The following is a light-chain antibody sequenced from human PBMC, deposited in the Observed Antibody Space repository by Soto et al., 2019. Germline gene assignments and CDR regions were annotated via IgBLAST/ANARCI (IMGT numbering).Light chain of an antibody. CDR1: SSNIGSNT. CDR3: AAWDDSLNGPV. J-gene: IGLJ7*01. CDR2: SNN. V-gene: IGLV1-44*01. Sequence: QSVLTQPPSASGTPGQRVTISCSGSSSNIGSNTVNWYQQLPGTAPKLLIYSNNQRPSGVPDRCSGSKSGTSASLAISGLQSADEDDYYRAAWDDSLNGPVFGGGTQLTVL.